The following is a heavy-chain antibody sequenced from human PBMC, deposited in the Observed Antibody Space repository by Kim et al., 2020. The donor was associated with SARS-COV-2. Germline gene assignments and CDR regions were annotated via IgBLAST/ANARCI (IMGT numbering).Heavy chain of an antibody. J-gene: IGHJ4*02. Sequence: GGSLRLSCAASGFTFSSYGMHWVRQAPGKGLEWVAVIWYDGSNKYYADSVKGRFTISRDNSKNTLYLQMNSLRAEDTAVYYCAKDQAKAVAGTRYYFDYWGQGTLVTATS. V-gene: IGHV3-33*06. CDR2: IWYDGSNK. CDR1: GFTFSSYG. D-gene: IGHD6-19*01. CDR3: AKDQAKAVAGTRYYFDY.